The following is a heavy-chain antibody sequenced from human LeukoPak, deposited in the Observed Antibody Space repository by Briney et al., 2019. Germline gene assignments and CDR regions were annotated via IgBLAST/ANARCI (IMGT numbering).Heavy chain of an antibody. V-gene: IGHV1-18*01. CDR3: ARDPIVATIFYYYYMDV. D-gene: IGHD5-12*01. CDR1: GYTFTTYG. Sequence: ASVKVSCKASGYTFTTYGMNWVRQAPGQGLEWMGWISAYNGNTNYAQKLQGRVTMTTDTSTSTAYMELRSLRPDDTAVYYCARDPIVATIFYYYYMDVWGKGTTVTVSS. J-gene: IGHJ6*03. CDR2: ISAYNGNT.